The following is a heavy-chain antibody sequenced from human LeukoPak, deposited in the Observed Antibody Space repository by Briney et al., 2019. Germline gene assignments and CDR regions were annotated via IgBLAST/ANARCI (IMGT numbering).Heavy chain of an antibody. Sequence: SETLSLTCTVSGGSISSGSYYWSWIRQPAGKGLEWIGRIYTSGSTNYNPSLKSRVTISVDTSKNQFSLKLSPVTAADTAVYYCASFSMESMAIDYWGQGTLVTVSS. CDR2: IYTSGST. D-gene: IGHD2/OR15-2a*01. CDR1: GGSISSGSYY. V-gene: IGHV4-61*02. J-gene: IGHJ4*02. CDR3: ASFSMESMAIDY.